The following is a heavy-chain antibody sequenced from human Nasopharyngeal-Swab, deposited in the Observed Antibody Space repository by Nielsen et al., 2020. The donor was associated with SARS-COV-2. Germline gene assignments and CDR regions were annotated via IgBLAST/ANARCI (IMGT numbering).Heavy chain of an antibody. J-gene: IGHJ4*02. CDR1: GFTFSSYA. CDR3: AKEQYAGSSVDY. Sequence: GESLKISCAASGFTFSSYAMSWVRQAPGKGLEWVSAISGSGGSTYYADSVKGRFTISRDNSRNTLYLHMNSLRAEDTAVYYCAKEQYAGSSVDYWGQGTLVTVSS. CDR2: ISGSGGST. D-gene: IGHD1-26*01. V-gene: IGHV3-23*01.